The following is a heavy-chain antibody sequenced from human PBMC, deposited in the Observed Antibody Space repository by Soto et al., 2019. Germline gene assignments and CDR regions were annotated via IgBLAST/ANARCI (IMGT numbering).Heavy chain of an antibody. Sequence: NPSETLSLTCAVYGGSFSGYYWSWIRQPPGKGLEWIGEINHSGSTNYNPSLKSRVTISVDTSKNQFSLKLSSVTAADTAVYYCARGHIVVVPAATKGRWFDPWGQGTLVTVSS. D-gene: IGHD2-2*01. CDR1: GGSFSGYY. V-gene: IGHV4-34*01. CDR3: ARGHIVVVPAATKGRWFDP. CDR2: INHSGST. J-gene: IGHJ5*02.